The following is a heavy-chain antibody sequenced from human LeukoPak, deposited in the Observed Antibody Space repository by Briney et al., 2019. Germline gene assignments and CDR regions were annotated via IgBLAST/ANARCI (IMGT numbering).Heavy chain of an antibody. CDR2: IYSGGST. CDR1: GFTVSSNY. CDR3: ARIESGWLYY. Sequence: PGGSLRLSCAASGFTVSSNYMTWVRQAPGKGLEWVSVIYSGGSTYYADSVKGRFTISRDNSKNTLYLQMNSLRAEDTAVYYCARIESGWLYYWGQGTLVTVSS. J-gene: IGHJ4*02. D-gene: IGHD6-13*01. V-gene: IGHV3-53*01.